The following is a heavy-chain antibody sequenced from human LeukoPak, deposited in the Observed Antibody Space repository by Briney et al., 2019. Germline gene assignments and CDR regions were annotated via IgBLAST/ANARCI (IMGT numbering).Heavy chain of an antibody. V-gene: IGHV3-7*01. J-gene: IGHJ6*02. CDR2: IKQDGSEK. D-gene: IGHD2-2*01. Sequence: QSGGSLRLSCAASGFTFSSYWMSWVRQAPGKGLEWVANIKQDGSEKYYVDSVEGRFTISRDNAKNSLYLQMNSLRAEDTAVYYCARDYSGRYCSSTSCYCYYYGMDVWGQGTTVTVSS. CDR3: ARDYSGRYCSSTSCYCYYYGMDV. CDR1: GFTFSSYW.